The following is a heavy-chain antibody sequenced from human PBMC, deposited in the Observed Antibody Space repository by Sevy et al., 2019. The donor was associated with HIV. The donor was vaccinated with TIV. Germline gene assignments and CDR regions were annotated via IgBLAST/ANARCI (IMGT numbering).Heavy chain of an antibody. V-gene: IGHV1-58*01. CDR1: GFTFTSSA. D-gene: IGHD3-3*01. Sequence: ASVKVSCKASGFTFTSSAVQWVRQARGQRLEWIGWIVVGSGNTNYAQKVQERVTITRDMSTSTAYMELSSLRSEDTAVYYSAAVPDYDFLSGYSNYFDYWGQGTLVTVSS. J-gene: IGHJ4*02. CDR3: AAVPDYDFLSGYSNYFDY. CDR2: IVVGSGNT.